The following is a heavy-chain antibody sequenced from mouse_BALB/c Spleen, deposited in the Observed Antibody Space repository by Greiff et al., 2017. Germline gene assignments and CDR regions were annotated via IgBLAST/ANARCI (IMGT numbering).Heavy chain of an antibody. J-gene: IGHJ4*01. CDR2: IWSGGST. Sequence: QVQLKESGPGLVQPSQSLSITCTVSGFSLTSYGVHWVRQSPGKGLEWLGVIWSGGSTDYNAAFISRLSISNDNSKSQVFFKMNSLQADDTAIYYCARRLYDYDGGGGMDYWGQGTSVTVSS. CDR3: ARRLYDYDGGGGMDY. CDR1: GFSLTSYG. D-gene: IGHD2-4*01. V-gene: IGHV2-4-1*01.